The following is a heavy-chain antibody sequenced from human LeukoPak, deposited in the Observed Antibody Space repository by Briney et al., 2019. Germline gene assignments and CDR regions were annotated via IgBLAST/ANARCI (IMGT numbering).Heavy chain of an antibody. D-gene: IGHD2-2*01. CDR3: AGAVPAAGLSGY. J-gene: IGHJ4*02. CDR2: ISSSAIYT. CDR1: GFTFSSYE. V-gene: IGHV3-48*03. Sequence: GGSLRLSCAASGFTFSSYEMIWVRQAPGKGLEWVSHISSSAIYTYYADSVKGRFTISRDNAKNLLYLQMNSLRAEDTAVYYCAGAVPAAGLSGYWGQGTLVTVSS.